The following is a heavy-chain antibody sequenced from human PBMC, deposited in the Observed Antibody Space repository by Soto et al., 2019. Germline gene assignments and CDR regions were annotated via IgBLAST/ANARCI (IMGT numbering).Heavy chain of an antibody. Sequence: LRLSCAASGFTFSSYGMHWVRQAPGKGLEWVAVISYDGSNKYYADSVKGRFTISRDNSKNTLYLQMNSLRAEDTAMYYCAKERDSPLDYWGQGTLVTV. CDR1: GFTFSSYG. CDR3: AKERDSPLDY. D-gene: IGHD2-15*01. J-gene: IGHJ4*02. CDR2: ISYDGSNK. V-gene: IGHV3-30*18.